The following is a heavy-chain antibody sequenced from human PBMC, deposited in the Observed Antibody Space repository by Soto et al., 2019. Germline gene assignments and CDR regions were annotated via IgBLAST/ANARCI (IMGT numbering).Heavy chain of an antibody. CDR3: AKSYFDSSGFDS. D-gene: IGHD3-22*01. V-gene: IGHV3-23*01. Sequence: EVQLLDSGGGLVQPGGSLRLSCAASGFTFRSYALSWVRQAPGKGLEWVSTVSDTGISTYYAGSVTGRFTISRDNSRHTVYLQMNSLRAEDTAVYYYAKSYFDSSGFDSWGLGTLVTVSS. J-gene: IGHJ5*01. CDR2: VSDTGIST. CDR1: GFTFRSYA.